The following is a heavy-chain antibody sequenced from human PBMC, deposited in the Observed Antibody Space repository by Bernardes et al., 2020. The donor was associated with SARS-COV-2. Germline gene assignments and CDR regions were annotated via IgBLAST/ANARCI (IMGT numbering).Heavy chain of an antibody. D-gene: IGHD3-16*01. CDR2: ISAYNGHT. CDR3: AREALYTYDSRKNAFDI. J-gene: IGHJ3*02. CDR1: GYTFTSYG. Sequence: ASVKVSCRASGYTFTSYGLSWVRQAPGQGPEWMGWISAYNGHTNYAQKLQGRVTMTTDTSTSTAYMELRSLRSDDTAVYYCAREALYTYDSRKNAFDIWGQGTLVTVSS. V-gene: IGHV1-18*04.